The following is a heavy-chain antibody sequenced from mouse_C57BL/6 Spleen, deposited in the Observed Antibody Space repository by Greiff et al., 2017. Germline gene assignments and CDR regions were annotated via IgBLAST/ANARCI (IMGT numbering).Heavy chain of an antibody. J-gene: IGHJ2*01. CDR2: INPSNGGT. CDR3: ARGGYYYGPENFDD. CDR1: GYTFTSYW. V-gene: IGHV1-53*01. D-gene: IGHD1-1*01. Sequence: QVQLQQPGTVLVKPGASVKLSCKASGYTFTSYWMHWVKQRPGQGLEWIGNINPSNGGTNYNEKFKSKATLTVDKSSSTAYMQLSSLTSEDSAVYYCARGGYYYGPENFDDWGQGTTLTVSS.